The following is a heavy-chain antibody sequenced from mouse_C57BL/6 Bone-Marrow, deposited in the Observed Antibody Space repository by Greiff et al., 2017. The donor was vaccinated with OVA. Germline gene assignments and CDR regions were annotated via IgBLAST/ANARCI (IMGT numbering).Heavy chain of an antibody. CDR2: INPNTGCT. CDR3: ASEAWFAY. J-gene: IGHJ3*01. Sequence: EVQLQQSGPELVKPGASVKISCKASGYTFTDYYMNWVKQSHGKSLEWIGDINPNTGCTSYNQKFKGKATLTVDKSSSTAYMDLRILTSEDSAVYYCASEAWFAYWGQGTLVTVSA. CDR1: GYTFTDYY. V-gene: IGHV1-26*01.